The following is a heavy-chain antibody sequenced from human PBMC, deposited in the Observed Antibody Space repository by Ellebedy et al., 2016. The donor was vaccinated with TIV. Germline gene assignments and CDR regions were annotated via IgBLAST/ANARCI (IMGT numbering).Heavy chain of an antibody. CDR1: GYTFTGYY. CDR3: ARVRRGYCSSTSCYTGYFQH. Sequence: SVKVSXXASGYTFTGYYMHWVRQAPGQGLEWMGGIIPIFGTANYAQKFQGRVTITADESTSTAYMELSSLRSEDTAVYYCARVRRGYCSSTSCYTGYFQHWGQGTLVTVSS. J-gene: IGHJ1*01. D-gene: IGHD2-2*02. V-gene: IGHV1-69*13. CDR2: IIPIFGTA.